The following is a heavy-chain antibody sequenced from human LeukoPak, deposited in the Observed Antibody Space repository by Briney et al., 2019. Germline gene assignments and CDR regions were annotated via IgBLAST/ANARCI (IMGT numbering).Heavy chain of an antibody. Sequence: GGSLRLSCAASGFTFSTYSMNWVRQAPGKGLEWVSYISSSSGTIYYADSVKGRFTISRDNAKNSLYLQMNSLRDEDTAVYYCARKGEVGATDFDYWGQGTLVTVSS. CDR2: ISSSSGTI. J-gene: IGHJ4*02. CDR3: ARKGEVGATDFDY. V-gene: IGHV3-48*02. CDR1: GFTFSTYS. D-gene: IGHD1-26*01.